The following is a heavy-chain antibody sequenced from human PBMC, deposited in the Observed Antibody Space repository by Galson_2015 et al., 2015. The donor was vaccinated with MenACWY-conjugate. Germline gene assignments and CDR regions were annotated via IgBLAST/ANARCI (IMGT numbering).Heavy chain of an antibody. Sequence: SVKVSCKASGYIFPSYGISWVRQAPGQGLEWMGWISTYNGHTNYAENLQGRVTMTTDTSTSIAYMEPRSLKSDDTAMYYCARCGYCTSTSCSGGVAPLDYWGQGTLVTVSS. CDR2: ISTYNGHT. CDR1: GYIFPSYG. V-gene: IGHV1-18*01. D-gene: IGHD2-2*03. CDR3: ARCGYCTSTSCSGGVAPLDY. J-gene: IGHJ4*02.